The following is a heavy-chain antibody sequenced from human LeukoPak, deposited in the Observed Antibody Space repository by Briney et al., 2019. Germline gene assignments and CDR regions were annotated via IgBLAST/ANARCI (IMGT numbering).Heavy chain of an antibody. CDR2: IKSDGSST. D-gene: IGHD2-15*01. CDR1: GFTFSSYW. J-gene: IGHJ4*02. Sequence: GGSLRLSCAASGFTFSSYWMHWVRQAPGKGLVWVSRIKSDGSSTTYADSVKGRFTISRDNAKNTLYLQMNSLRSEDTAVYYCARDTSLYCSGGSCHSDYFDYWGQGTLVTVSS. V-gene: IGHV3-74*01. CDR3: ARDTSLYCSGGSCHSDYFDY.